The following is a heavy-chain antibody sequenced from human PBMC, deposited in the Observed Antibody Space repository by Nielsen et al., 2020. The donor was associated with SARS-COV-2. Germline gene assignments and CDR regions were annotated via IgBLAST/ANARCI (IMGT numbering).Heavy chain of an antibody. CDR3: ARGLGYCTGGTCFPYDL. Sequence: GGSLRLSCAASGFIFGDYYMSWVRQAPGKGLEWVAYISSVSSYIEYADSVKGRFTISRDNTKRSLYLEMSSLRAEDAAVYFCARGLGYCTGGTCFPYDLWGQGTLVTVST. CDR2: ISSVSSYI. D-gene: IGHD2-8*02. V-gene: IGHV3-11*06. J-gene: IGHJ4*02. CDR1: GFIFGDYY.